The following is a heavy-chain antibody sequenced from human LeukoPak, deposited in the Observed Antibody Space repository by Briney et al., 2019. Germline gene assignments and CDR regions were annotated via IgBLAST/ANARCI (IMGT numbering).Heavy chain of an antibody. CDR1: GGSISSYY. CDR3: ARHFSGTASPLPFDY. J-gene: IGHJ4*02. CDR2: IYYSGST. V-gene: IGHV4-59*08. D-gene: IGHD1-1*01. Sequence: SETLSLTCTVSGGSISSYYWSWIRQPPGKGLQWIGYIYYSGSTNYNPALKSRVTISVDTSKNQFSLELSSVTAADTALYYCARHFSGTASPLPFDYWGQGTLATVSS.